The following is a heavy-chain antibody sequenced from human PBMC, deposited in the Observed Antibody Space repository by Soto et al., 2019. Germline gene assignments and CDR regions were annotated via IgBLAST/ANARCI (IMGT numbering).Heavy chain of an antibody. CDR3: ASGCTNGVCPSGGYYYGMDV. D-gene: IGHD2-8*01. V-gene: IGHV1-69*13. CDR2: IIPIFGTA. CDR1: GGTFSSYA. Sequence: GASVKVSCKASGGTFSSYAISWVRQAPGQGLEWMGGIIPIFGTANYAQKFQGRVTITADESTSTAYMELSSLRSEDTAVYYCASGCTNGVCPSGGYYYGMDVWGQGTTVTVSS. J-gene: IGHJ6*02.